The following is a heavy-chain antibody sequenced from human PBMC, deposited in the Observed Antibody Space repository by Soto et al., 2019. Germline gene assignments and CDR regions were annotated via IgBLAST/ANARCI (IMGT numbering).Heavy chain of an antibody. CDR3: ARHPGYAVPTVYATHYFNY. Sequence: QLQLQESGPGLVKPSETLSLTCTVSGDSISSDNYYCGWIRQPPGKGLEWIGSIYYTGSTYYNPSLKSRVTMSVDTSKSQFSLKLSSVTAADTAVYYCARHPGYAVPTVYATHYFNYWGQGILVNVST. CDR2: IYYTGST. V-gene: IGHV4-39*01. J-gene: IGHJ4*02. D-gene: IGHD2-8*01. CDR1: GDSISSDNYY.